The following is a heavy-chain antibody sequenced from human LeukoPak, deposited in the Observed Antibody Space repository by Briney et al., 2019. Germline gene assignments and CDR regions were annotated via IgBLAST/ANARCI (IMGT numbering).Heavy chain of an antibody. D-gene: IGHD3-22*01. CDR3: ASSLWEYYYDSSGPLDY. J-gene: IGHJ4*02. Sequence: GGSLRLSCVASGFTFSSYGMHWVRQAPGKGLEWVAVISYDGSNKYYADSVKGRFTISRDNFKNTLYLQMNSLRAEDTAVYYCASSLWEYYYDSSGPLDYWGQGTLVTVSS. CDR2: ISYDGSNK. CDR1: GFTFSSYG. V-gene: IGHV3-30*03.